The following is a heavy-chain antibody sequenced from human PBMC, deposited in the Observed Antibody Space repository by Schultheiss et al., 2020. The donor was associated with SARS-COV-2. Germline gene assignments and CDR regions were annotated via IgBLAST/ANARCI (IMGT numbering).Heavy chain of an antibody. CDR2: FYNNGPS. Sequence: SETLSLTCTVSGGSISSGDYYWSWIRQPPGKGLEWIASFYNNGPSYYTPSLKSRIAISLDTSKNRFSLQLSSVTASDTAVYFCARHRVNTLGGLLVHNRFDPWGQGTLVTVSS. D-gene: IGHD6-6*01. CDR3: ARHRVNTLGGLLVHNRFDP. J-gene: IGHJ5*02. V-gene: IGHV4-30-4*01. CDR1: GGSISSGDYY.